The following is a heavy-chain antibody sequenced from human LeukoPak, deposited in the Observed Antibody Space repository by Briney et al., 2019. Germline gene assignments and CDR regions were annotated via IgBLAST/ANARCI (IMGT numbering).Heavy chain of an antibody. CDR3: GRGLSIGVTGGLNAFDI. V-gene: IGHV3-74*01. CDR1: GFTFSSYW. Sequence: GGSLRLSCAASGFTFSSYWMHWVRQAPGKGLVWVSRINSDGSSRSYADSVKGRFTISRDNAKNTLYLQMNSLRVEDMAVYYCGRGLSIGVTGGLNAFDIWGQGTMVTVS. CDR2: INSDGSSR. D-gene: IGHD6-19*01. J-gene: IGHJ3*02.